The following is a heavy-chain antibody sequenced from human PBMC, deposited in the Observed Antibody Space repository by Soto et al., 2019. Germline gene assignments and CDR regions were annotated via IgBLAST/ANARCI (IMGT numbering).Heavy chain of an antibody. CDR2: IYHSGST. CDR1: GGSISSGGYS. V-gene: IGHV4-30-2*01. Sequence: SETLSLTCAVSGGSISSGGYSWSWIRQPPGKGLEWIGYIYHSGSTYYNPSLKSRVTISVDRSKNQFSLKLSSVTAADTAVYYCARRYGANFDYWGQGTLVTVSS. J-gene: IGHJ4*02. CDR3: ARRYGANFDY. D-gene: IGHD1-26*01.